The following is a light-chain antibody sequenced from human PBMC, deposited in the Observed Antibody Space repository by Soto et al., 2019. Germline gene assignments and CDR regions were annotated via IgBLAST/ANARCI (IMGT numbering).Light chain of an antibody. CDR3: QQDYSTLAT. CDR2: AAS. Sequence: DIQMTQSPSSLSASVGDRVTITCRAAESISRHLNWYQQKPGRAPDLLIYAASTLQNGVPSRFTGSGSGTEFTLTITGLQLEDFATYYCQQDYSTLATFGQGTRLEIK. J-gene: IGKJ5*01. V-gene: IGKV1-39*01. CDR1: ESISRH.